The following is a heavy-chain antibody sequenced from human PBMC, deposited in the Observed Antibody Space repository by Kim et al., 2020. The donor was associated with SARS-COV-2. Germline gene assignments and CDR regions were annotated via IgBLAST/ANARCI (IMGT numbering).Heavy chain of an antibody. CDR2: IYYSGST. CDR3: AREKYGSGSYGVDY. V-gene: IGHV4-39*07. J-gene: IGHJ4*02. Sequence: SETLSLTCTVSGGSISSSSYYWGWIRQPPGKGLEWIGSIYYSGSTYYNPSLKSRVTISVDTSKNQFSLKLSSVTAADTAVYYCAREKYGSGSYGVDYWGQGTLVTVSS. CDR1: GGSISSSSYY. D-gene: IGHD3-10*01.